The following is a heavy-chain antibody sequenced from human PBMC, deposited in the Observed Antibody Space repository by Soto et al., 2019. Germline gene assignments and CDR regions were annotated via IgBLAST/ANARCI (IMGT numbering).Heavy chain of an antibody. CDR1: GGSISSSSYY. Sequence: SETLSLTCTVSGGSISSSSYYWGWFRQPPGKGLEWIGSIYYSGGTYYSPSLKSRVTMSVDTSKNQFSLKLSSVTAADTAVYYCARRYGDCFDFWGQGTLVTVSS. CDR3: ARRYGDCFDF. CDR2: IYYSGGT. D-gene: IGHD4-17*01. V-gene: IGHV4-39*01. J-gene: IGHJ4*02.